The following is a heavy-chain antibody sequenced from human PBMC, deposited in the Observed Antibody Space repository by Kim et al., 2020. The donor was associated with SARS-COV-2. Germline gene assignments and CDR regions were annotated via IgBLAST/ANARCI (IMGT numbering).Heavy chain of an antibody. V-gene: IGHV3-30*07. CDR3: ARGIFGVVIRGNGMDV. D-gene: IGHD3-3*01. J-gene: IGHJ6*02. Sequence: VKGRFTISRDNSKHTLYLQMNSLRAEDTAVYYCARGIFGVVIRGNGMDVWGQGTTVTVSS.